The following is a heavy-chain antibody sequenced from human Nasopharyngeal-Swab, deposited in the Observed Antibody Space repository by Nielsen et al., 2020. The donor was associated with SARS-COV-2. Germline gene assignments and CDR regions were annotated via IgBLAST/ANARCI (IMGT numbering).Heavy chain of an antibody. D-gene: IGHD2-8*01. Sequence: GESLKISCAASGFTFGHYAVIWVRQAPGKGLEWVSSMTVGAGGTSYADSVKGRFTISVDSSKNILYLQMNSLRAKDTAIYYCAKRLYGDLWGRGTLVTVSS. CDR2: MTVGAGGT. V-gene: IGHV3-23*01. J-gene: IGHJ2*01. CDR3: AKRLYGDL. CDR1: GFTFGHYA.